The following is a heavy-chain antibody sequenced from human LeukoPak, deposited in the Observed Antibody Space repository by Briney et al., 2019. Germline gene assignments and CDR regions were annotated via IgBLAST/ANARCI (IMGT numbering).Heavy chain of an antibody. CDR3: VRERGFRGSYYYDH. D-gene: IGHD1-26*01. CDR1: GFTVSSNY. J-gene: IGHJ4*02. V-gene: IGHV3-48*02. Sequence: PGGSLRLSCAASGFTVSSNYMSWVRQAPGKGLEWVSYISSGSSTMYYAESVKGRFTISRDNAKTSLFLQMNGLRDEDTAVYYCVRERGFRGSYYYDHWGQGALVTVSS. CDR2: ISSGSSTM.